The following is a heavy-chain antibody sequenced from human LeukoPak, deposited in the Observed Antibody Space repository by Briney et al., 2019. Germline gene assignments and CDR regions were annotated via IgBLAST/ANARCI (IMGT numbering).Heavy chain of an antibody. J-gene: IGHJ4*02. V-gene: IGHV4-31*03. Sequence: SETLSLTCTVSGGSISSGGYDWTWIRQHPGKGLEWIGYIYDSGGTNYNPSLKSRAIISVDTSKNQFSLNLSSVTAADTAVYYCARGVGRTGDRTKTVFDSSGQGTLVPVSS. CDR1: GGSISSGGYD. CDR2: IYDSGGT. CDR3: ARGVGRTGDRTKTVFDS. D-gene: IGHD7-27*01.